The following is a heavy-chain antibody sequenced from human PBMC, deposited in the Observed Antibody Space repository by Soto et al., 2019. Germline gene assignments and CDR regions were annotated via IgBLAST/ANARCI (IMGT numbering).Heavy chain of an antibody. CDR1: GFSLSTSGLG. D-gene: IGHD6-19*01. Sequence: QITLKESGPTLVKPTQTLTLTCTFSGFSLSTSGLGVGWIRQPPGQALEWLALIYWDDDKRYSPSLKSRLTITKHTSKNQVVLTMTNMDPVDTATYYCANIAVAGGWIEYWGQGTLVTVSS. CDR2: IYWDDDK. V-gene: IGHV2-5*02. J-gene: IGHJ4*02. CDR3: ANIAVAGGWIEY.